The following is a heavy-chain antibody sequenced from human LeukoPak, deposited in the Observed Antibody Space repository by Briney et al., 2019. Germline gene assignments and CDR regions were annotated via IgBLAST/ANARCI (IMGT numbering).Heavy chain of an antibody. CDR1: GFTFSNYT. Sequence: GGSLRLPCAASGFTFSNYTINWVRQAPGKGLEWVPSISTSSYIYSADSVKGRFTISRDNAKNSLYLQMNSLRVEDTAVYYCARGPVAGTWDNWFDPWGQGTLVTVSS. J-gene: IGHJ5*02. CDR2: ISTSSYI. CDR3: ARGPVAGTWDNWFDP. D-gene: IGHD6-13*01. V-gene: IGHV3-21*01.